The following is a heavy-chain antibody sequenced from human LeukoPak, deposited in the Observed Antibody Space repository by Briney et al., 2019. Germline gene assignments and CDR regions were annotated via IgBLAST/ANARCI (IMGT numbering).Heavy chain of an antibody. CDR2: ISSSSSYI. CDR3: ARGDPEGDFDY. CDR1: GFTFSSYS. J-gene: IGHJ4*02. V-gene: IGHV3-21*01. Sequence: GGSLRLSCAASGFTFSSYSMNWVRQAPGKGLEWVSSISSSSSYIYYADSVKGRFTISRDNAKNSLYLQMNSLRAEDTAVFYCARGDPEGDFDYWGQGTLVTVSS.